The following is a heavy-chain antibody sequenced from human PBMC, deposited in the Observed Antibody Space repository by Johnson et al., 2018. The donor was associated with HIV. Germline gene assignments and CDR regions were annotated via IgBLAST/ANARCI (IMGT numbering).Heavy chain of an antibody. D-gene: IGHD2-21*01. CDR1: GFTVSSNY. V-gene: IGHV3-11*04. Sequence: QVQLVESGGGLIQPGGSLRLSCAASGFTVSSNYMSWIRQAPGKGLELLSYISTSGGTLYYADSVKDRFTIFRDNAKSSLYLQMNSLRVEDTAIYYCARRMVVGYHALDFWGQGTVVTVSS. CDR3: ARRMVVGYHALDF. CDR2: ISTSGGTL. J-gene: IGHJ3*01.